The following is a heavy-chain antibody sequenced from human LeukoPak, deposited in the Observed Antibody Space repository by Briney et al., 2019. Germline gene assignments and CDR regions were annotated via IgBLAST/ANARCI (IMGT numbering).Heavy chain of an antibody. D-gene: IGHD5-12*01. CDR1: GFTFSVSA. J-gene: IGHJ4*02. Sequence: GGSLKLSCAASGFTFSVSAIYWVRQAPGKGLEWVAVISYDGSNKYYADSVKGRFTISRDNSKNTLYLQMNSLRAEDTAVYYCAKEPRRGYSGYVMGYFDYWGQGTLVTVSS. V-gene: IGHV3-30*04. CDR3: AKEPRRGYSGYVMGYFDY. CDR2: ISYDGSNK.